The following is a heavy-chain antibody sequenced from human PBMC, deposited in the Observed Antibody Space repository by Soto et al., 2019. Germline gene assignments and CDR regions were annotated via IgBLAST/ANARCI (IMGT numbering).Heavy chain of an antibody. V-gene: IGHV1-3*01. CDR3: ARAVGQFDP. Sequence: QVQLVQSGAEVKKPGASVKVSCKASGYTFSSYALHWVRQAPGQRLEWMGWINAANGNVKYSQKFQGRVTMTRDTSASTAYMELSSLRSEDTAVYYCARAVGQFDPWGQGQLVTVSS. CDR1: GYTFSSYA. J-gene: IGHJ5*02. CDR2: INAANGNV. D-gene: IGHD6-19*01.